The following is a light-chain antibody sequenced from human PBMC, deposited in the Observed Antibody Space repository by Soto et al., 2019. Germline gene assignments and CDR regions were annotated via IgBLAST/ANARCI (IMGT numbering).Light chain of an antibody. CDR1: SGHSSYN. CDR3: ETWDSNTRWV. Sequence: QTVVTQSSSASASLGSSVKLTCTLSSGHSSYNIAWHQQQPGTAPRYLMKLEGSGSYNKGSGVPDRVSGSSSGADRYLTISNLPFEDEADYYCETWDSNTRWVFGGGTKLTV. J-gene: IGLJ3*02. CDR2: LEGSGSY. V-gene: IGLV4-60*02.